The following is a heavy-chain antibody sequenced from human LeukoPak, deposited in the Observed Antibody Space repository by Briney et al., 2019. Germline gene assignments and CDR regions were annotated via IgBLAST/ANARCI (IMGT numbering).Heavy chain of an antibody. Sequence: ASVKVSCKASGYTFTSYGITWVRQAPGQGLEWMGWITTYNGNTYYAQNFQGRVTMTADTSTSTAYMEVRSLRSDDTAVYYCARLSPPIASFCGGTCYSGGFDPWGQGTLVTVSS. J-gene: IGHJ5*02. CDR1: GYTFTSYG. CDR3: ARLSPPIASFCGGTCYSGGFDP. V-gene: IGHV1-18*01. CDR2: ITTYNGNT. D-gene: IGHD2-15*01.